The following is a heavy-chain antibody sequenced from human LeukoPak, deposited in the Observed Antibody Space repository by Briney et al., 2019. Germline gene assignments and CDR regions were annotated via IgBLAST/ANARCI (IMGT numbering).Heavy chain of an antibody. CDR1: GGSISSGGYS. Sequence: SQTLSLTCAVSGGSISSGGYSWSWIRQPPGKGLEWIGYIYHSGSTYYNPSLKSRVTISVDRSKNQFSLKLSSVTAADTAVYYCAGMGYYYYGMDVWGQGTTVTVSS. CDR2: IYHSGST. V-gene: IGHV4-30-2*01. J-gene: IGHJ6*02. D-gene: IGHD2-8*01. CDR3: AGMGYYYYGMDV.